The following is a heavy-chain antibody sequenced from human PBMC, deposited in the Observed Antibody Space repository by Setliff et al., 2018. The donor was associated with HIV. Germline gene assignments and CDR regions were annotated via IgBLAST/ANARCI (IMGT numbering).Heavy chain of an antibody. CDR1: GGSISGYY. Sequence: SETLSLTCTVSGGSISGYYWSWIRQSPGKGLEWIGYIYTSGSTKYNPSLKSRVTISLDSSKNQFSLKLSSVTAADTAVHYCASGREAVAGALHFDYWGQGTLVTVS. D-gene: IGHD6-19*01. V-gene: IGHV4-4*08. J-gene: IGHJ4*02. CDR3: ASGREAVAGALHFDY. CDR2: IYTSGST.